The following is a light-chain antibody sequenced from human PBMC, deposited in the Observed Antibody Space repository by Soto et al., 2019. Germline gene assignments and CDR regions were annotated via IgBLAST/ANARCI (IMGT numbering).Light chain of an antibody. J-gene: IGKJ1*01. CDR2: DAS. CDR3: QQYYRYWT. Sequence: DIQMTQSTSTLSASVGYRVTITCRASQTISNWLAWYQQKPGKAPKLLIYDASSLEGGAPSRFSGSGSGTEFTLPLSSLQPDDFATYYCQQYYRYWTFGQGTNVEI. V-gene: IGKV1-5*01. CDR1: QTISNW.